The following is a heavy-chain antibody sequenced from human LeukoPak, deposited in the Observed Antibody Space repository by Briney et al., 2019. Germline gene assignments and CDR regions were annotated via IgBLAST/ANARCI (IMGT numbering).Heavy chain of an antibody. CDR3: ARSIAAAEDYYYYYMDV. CDR1: GFTFSRYT. D-gene: IGHD6-13*01. Sequence: GGSLRLSCAASGFTFSRYTMNWVRQAPGKGLEWVSVIYSGGSTYYADSVKGRFTISRDNSKNTLYLQMNSLRAEDTAVYYCARSIAAAEDYYYYYMDVWGKGTTVTISS. CDR2: IYSGGST. V-gene: IGHV3-66*01. J-gene: IGHJ6*03.